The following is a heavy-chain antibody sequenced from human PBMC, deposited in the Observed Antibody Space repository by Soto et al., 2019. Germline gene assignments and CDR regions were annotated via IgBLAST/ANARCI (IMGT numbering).Heavy chain of an antibody. V-gene: IGHV4-34*01. CDR3: ARIRIAARSGSYYYYYGMDV. CDR2: INHSGST. CDR1: GGSFSGYY. D-gene: IGHD6-6*01. Sequence: SETLSLTXAVYGGSFSGYYWSWIRQPPGKGLEWIGEINHSGSTNYNPSLKSRVTISVDTSKNQFSLKLSSVTAADTAVYYCARIRIAARSGSYYYYYGMDVWGQGTTVTVSS. J-gene: IGHJ6*02.